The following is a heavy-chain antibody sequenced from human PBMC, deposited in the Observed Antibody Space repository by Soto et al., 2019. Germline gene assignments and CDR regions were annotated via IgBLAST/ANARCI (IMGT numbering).Heavy chain of an antibody. CDR2: MNPDSGDT. CDR3: ARGLVGCSSTSCYQWFDP. V-gene: IGHV1-8*01. Sequence: ASVKVSCKASGYTFTRYYINWVRQATGQGLEWMGWMNPDSGDTGYAQNFQGRVTMTRNTSIRTAYMELSSLRSEDTAVYYCARGLVGCSSTSCYQWFDPWGQGTQVTVSS. D-gene: IGHD2-2*01. J-gene: IGHJ5*02. CDR1: GYTFTRYY.